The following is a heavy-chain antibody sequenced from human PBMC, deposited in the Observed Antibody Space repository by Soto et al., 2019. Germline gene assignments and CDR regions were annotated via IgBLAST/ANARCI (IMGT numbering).Heavy chain of an antibody. CDR2: VNAGNGYT. D-gene: IGHD4-17*01. CDR1: GYTFTSYA. Sequence: QVQLVQSGAEVKKPGASVKVSCKASGYTFTSYALHWVRQAPGQRLEWMGWVNAGNGYTKYSQNSQGRVTITRDTSATTSYMELSGLRSEDTAVYYCARPLYADYFDSWGQGTLVTVSS. J-gene: IGHJ4*02. V-gene: IGHV1-3*01. CDR3: ARPLYADYFDS.